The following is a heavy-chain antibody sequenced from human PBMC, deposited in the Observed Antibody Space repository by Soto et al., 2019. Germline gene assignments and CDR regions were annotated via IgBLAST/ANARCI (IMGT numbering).Heavy chain of an antibody. D-gene: IGHD3-3*02. CDR1: GFTFSNYA. Sequence: GGSLRLSCEASGFTFSNYAMAWVRQTPGEGPEWVSTIGGGDDIFYAESVQGRFIISRGDSRSTMYLQMDNLRVEDTAIYFCAKDSISYNGIYDAFDVWGQGTVVTVSS. V-gene: IGHV3-23*01. CDR3: AKDSISYNGIYDAFDV. J-gene: IGHJ3*01. CDR2: IGGGDDI.